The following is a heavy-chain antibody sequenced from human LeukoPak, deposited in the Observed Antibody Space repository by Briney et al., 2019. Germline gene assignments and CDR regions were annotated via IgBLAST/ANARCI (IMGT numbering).Heavy chain of an antibody. D-gene: IGHD2-2*01. Sequence: KPSETLSLTCTVSGGSISTYYWSWIRQPAGKGLEWIGRIHSSGTTHYNPSLRSRVTLSIDTSKNQFSLKLSSVTAADTAVYYCGRLNLPPVSGAFDYWGQGTLVTVSS. CDR3: GRLNLPPVSGAFDY. V-gene: IGHV4-4*07. CDR1: GGSISTYY. J-gene: IGHJ4*02. CDR2: IHSSGTT.